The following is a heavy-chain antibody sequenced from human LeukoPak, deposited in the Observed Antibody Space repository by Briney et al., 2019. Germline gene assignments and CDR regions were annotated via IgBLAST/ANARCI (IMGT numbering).Heavy chain of an antibody. Sequence: GASVKVSCKASGGTFSSYAISWVRQAPGQGLEWMGGIIPIFGTANYAQKFQGRVTITADESTSTAYVELSSLRSEDTAVYYCATRGSQYRLLYVSYYYYYMDVWGKGTTVTVSS. D-gene: IGHD2-2*02. CDR1: GGTFSSYA. CDR2: IIPIFGTA. V-gene: IGHV1-69*13. J-gene: IGHJ6*03. CDR3: ATRGSQYRLLYVSYYYYYMDV.